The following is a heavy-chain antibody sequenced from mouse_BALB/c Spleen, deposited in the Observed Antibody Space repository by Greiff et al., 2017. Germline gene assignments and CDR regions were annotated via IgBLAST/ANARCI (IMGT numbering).Heavy chain of an antibody. V-gene: IGHV5-12-2*01. J-gene: IGHJ3*01. CDR3: ARQRYGWFAY. CDR1: GFTFSSYT. Sequence: EVQLVESGGGLVQPGGSLKLSCAASGFTFSSYTMSWVRQTPEKRLEWVAYISNGGGSTYYPDTVKGRFTISRDNAKNTLYLQMSSLKSEDTAMYYCARQRYGWFAYWGQGTLVTVSA. CDR2: ISNGGGST. D-gene: IGHD2-10*02.